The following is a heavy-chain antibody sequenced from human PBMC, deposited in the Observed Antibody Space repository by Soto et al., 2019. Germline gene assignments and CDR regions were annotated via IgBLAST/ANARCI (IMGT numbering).Heavy chain of an antibody. Sequence: GGSLRLSCAASGFTFSSYAMSWVRQAPGKGLEWVSAISGSGGSTYYADSVKGRFTISRDNSKNTLYLQMNSLRAEDTAVYYCARESYDFWSGYSVYNWFDPWGQGTLVTVSS. CDR3: ARESYDFWSGYSVYNWFDP. CDR2: ISGSGGST. V-gene: IGHV3-23*01. CDR1: GFTFSSYA. D-gene: IGHD3-3*01. J-gene: IGHJ5*02.